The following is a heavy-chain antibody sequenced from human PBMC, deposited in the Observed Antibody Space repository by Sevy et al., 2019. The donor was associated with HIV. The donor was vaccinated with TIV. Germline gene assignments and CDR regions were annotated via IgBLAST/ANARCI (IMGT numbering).Heavy chain of an antibody. CDR3: AKTVCPGPYYYYGMDV. CDR2: ISYDGSNK. CDR1: GFTFSSYG. Sequence: GGSLRLSCAASGFTFSSYGMHWVRQAPGKGLEWVAVISYDGSNKYYAASVKGRFTNSRDNSKNTRYLQMNSLRAEDTAVYYWAKTVCPGPYYYYGMDVWGQGTTVTVSS. D-gene: IGHD2-8*01. V-gene: IGHV3-30*18. J-gene: IGHJ6*02.